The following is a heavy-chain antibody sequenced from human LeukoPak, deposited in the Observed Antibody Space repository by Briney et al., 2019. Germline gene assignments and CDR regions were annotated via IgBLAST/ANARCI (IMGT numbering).Heavy chain of an antibody. J-gene: IGHJ4*02. Sequence: PGGSLRLSCAAAGFTFSSYAMSWVRQAPGKGLEWVSAISGSGGSTYYADSVKGRSTISRDNPKNTLYLQMNSLRATDPSVYYCAKDPRTSGYYERSGYPDYWGQGTLVPVSS. CDR2: ISGSGGST. CDR3: AKDPRTSGYYERSGYPDY. D-gene: IGHD3-22*01. V-gene: IGHV3-23*01. CDR1: GFTFSSYA.